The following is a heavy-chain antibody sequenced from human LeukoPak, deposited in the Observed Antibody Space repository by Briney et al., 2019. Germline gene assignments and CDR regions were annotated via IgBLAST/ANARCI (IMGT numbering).Heavy chain of an antibody. J-gene: IGHJ2*01. V-gene: IGHV6-1*01. Sequence: SQTLSLTCAISGDSVSSNSAAWNWIRQSPSRGLEWLGRTYYRSRWYNDYAVSVKSRITINPDTSKNQFSLQLNSVTPEDTAVYYCARDSPLTTVTTFPYWYFDLWGRGTLVTVSS. CDR3: ARDSPLTTVTTFPYWYFDL. CDR2: TYYRSRWYN. D-gene: IGHD4-17*01. CDR1: GDSVSSNSAA.